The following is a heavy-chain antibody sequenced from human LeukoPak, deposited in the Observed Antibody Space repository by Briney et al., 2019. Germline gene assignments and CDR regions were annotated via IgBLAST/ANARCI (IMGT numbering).Heavy chain of an antibody. CDR1: GGSISSYY. D-gene: IGHD6-13*01. CDR2: IYYSGST. V-gene: IGHV4-59*08. J-gene: IGHJ4*02. CDR3: ARRAAAVYFDY. Sequence: SETLSLTCTVSGGSISSYYWSWIRQPPGKGLEWIGYIYYSGSTNYNPSLKSRVTISVDTSKNQFSLKLSSVTAADTAVYCCARRAAAVYFDYWGQGTLVTVSS.